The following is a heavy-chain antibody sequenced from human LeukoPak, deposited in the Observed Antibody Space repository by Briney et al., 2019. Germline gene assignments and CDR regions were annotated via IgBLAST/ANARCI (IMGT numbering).Heavy chain of an antibody. Sequence: GRSLRLSCAASGLTFDEYAMHWVRQAPGKGLEWVSGISYGSDTISYVDSVKGRFTISRDNAKNSLYLQMNSLRAEDTAVYYCATLRNDDPRRGSWFDPWGQGTLVTVSS. CDR3: ATLRNDDPRRGSWFDP. J-gene: IGHJ5*02. D-gene: IGHD1-1*01. V-gene: IGHV3-9*01. CDR1: GLTFDEYA. CDR2: ISYGSDTI.